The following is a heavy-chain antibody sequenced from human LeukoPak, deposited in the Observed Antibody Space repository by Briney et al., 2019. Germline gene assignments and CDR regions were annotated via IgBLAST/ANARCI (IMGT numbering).Heavy chain of an antibody. CDR3: ARDFGYDYVWGSDY. J-gene: IGHJ4*02. V-gene: IGHV1-3*01. D-gene: IGHD3-16*01. Sequence: ASVKVSCKASGGTFSSYAISWVRQAPGQRLEWMGWINAGNGNTKYSQKFQGRVTITRDTSASTAYMELSSLRSEDTAVYYCARDFGYDYVWGSDYWGQGTLVTVSS. CDR1: GGTFSSYA. CDR2: INAGNGNT.